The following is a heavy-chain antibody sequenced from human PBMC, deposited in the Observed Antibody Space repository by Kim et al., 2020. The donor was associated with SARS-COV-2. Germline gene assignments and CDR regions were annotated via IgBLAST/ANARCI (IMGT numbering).Heavy chain of an antibody. CDR2: IYYSGST. J-gene: IGHJ6*02. CDR1: GGSISSSSYY. Sequence: SETLSLTCTVSGGSISSSSYYWGWIRQPPGKGLEWIGSIYYSGSTYYNPSLKSRVTISVDTSKNQFSLKLSSVTAADTAVYYCAKTGYSSSWSYYYGMDVWGQGTTVTVSS. CDR3: AKTGYSSSWSYYYGMDV. D-gene: IGHD6-13*01. V-gene: IGHV4-39*01.